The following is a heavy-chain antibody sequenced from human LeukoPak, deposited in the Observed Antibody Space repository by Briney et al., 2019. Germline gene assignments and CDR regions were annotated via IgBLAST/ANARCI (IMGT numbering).Heavy chain of an antibody. Sequence: PSETLSLTCAVYGGSFSGYYWSWIRQPPGKGLEWIGEINHSGSTNYNLSLKSRVTISVDTSKNQFSLKLSSVTAADTAVYYCARRCYYDSSGYYENHDAFDIWGQGTMVTVSS. CDR3: ARRCYYDSSGYYENHDAFDI. CDR1: GGSFSGYY. CDR2: INHSGST. J-gene: IGHJ3*02. D-gene: IGHD3-22*01. V-gene: IGHV4-34*01.